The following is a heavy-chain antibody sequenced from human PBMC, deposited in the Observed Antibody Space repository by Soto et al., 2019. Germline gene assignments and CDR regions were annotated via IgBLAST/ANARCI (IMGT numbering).Heavy chain of an antibody. CDR3: TKGGHLDH. V-gene: IGHV3-23*01. Sequence: EVQVLESGGELVQPGGSLRLSCAASGFPFSSYDMSWVRQAPGQGLDWVSVIRGSDGSTYYANTLKGRFTIYRDNSKNTLFLEMNSLSAEETAIYYCTKGGHLDHWGPGTLGTVSS. CDR2: IRGSDGST. D-gene: IGHD3-10*01. J-gene: IGHJ4*02. CDR1: GFPFSSYD.